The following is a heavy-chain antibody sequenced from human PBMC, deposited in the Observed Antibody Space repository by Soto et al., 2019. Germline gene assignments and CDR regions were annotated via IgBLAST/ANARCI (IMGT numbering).Heavy chain of an antibody. D-gene: IGHD6-13*01. Sequence: HPGGSLRLSXAASGFLFDEFAMYWVRQAPGKGLEWVSFISWNSGNIGYADSVKGRFTISRDNAKNSLYLQMNSLRAEDTALYYCAKDIRVSDDYYAMDVWGQGTTVTVSS. J-gene: IGHJ6*02. CDR3: AKDIRVSDDYYAMDV. CDR1: GFLFDEFA. V-gene: IGHV3-9*01. CDR2: ISWNSGNI.